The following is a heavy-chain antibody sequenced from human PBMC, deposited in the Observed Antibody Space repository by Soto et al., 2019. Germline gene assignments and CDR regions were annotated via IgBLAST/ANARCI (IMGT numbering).Heavy chain of an antibody. V-gene: IGHV4-31*02. CDR3: ARGSSIAGLYYGMDV. D-gene: IGHD6-6*01. J-gene: IGHJ6*02. CDR2: NYYSGIT. Sequence: WPWIRQHPGKGLEWIGYNYYSGITYYNPSLKSRVTISLDTSKNLFSLKLSSVTAADTAVYYCARGSSIAGLYYGMDVWGQGTTVTVSS.